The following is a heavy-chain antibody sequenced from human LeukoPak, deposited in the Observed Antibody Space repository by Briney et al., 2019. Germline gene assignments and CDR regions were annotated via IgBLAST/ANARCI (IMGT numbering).Heavy chain of an antibody. J-gene: IGHJ3*02. D-gene: IGHD2-15*01. V-gene: IGHV4-34*01. CDR3: ARSCSGGSCYSNAFDI. Sequence: SETLSLTCAVYGGSFSGYYWSWIRQPPGKGLEWIGEINHSGSTNYNPSLKSRVTISVDTSKNQFSLMLSSVTAADTAVYYCARSCSGGSCYSNAFDIWGQGTMVTVSS. CDR1: GGSFSGYY. CDR2: INHSGST.